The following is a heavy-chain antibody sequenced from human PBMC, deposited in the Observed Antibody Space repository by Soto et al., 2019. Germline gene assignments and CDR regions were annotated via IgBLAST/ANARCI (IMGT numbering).Heavy chain of an antibody. CDR1: GGTFISYT. CDR3: ARDPPSHVGYSSGWINWFDP. D-gene: IGHD6-19*01. CDR2: IIPILGIA. Sequence: SVTVSCQASGGTFISYTISWVRQAPGQGLEWLGRIIPILGIANYAQKFQGRVTITADKSTSTAYMELSSLRSEDTAVYYCARDPPSHVGYSSGWINWFDPWGQGTLVTVSS. J-gene: IGHJ5*02. V-gene: IGHV1-69*04.